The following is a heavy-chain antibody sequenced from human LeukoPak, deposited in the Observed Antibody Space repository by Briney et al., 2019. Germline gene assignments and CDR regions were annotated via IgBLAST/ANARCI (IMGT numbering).Heavy chain of an antibody. D-gene: IGHD3-10*01. V-gene: IGHV1-2*04. CDR2: INPNSGGT. CDR3: ARDMRPHYYYGSGSYFDY. J-gene: IGHJ4*02. Sequence: ASVKVSCKASGYTFTCYYMHWVRQAPGQGREWMGWINPNSGGTNYAQKFQGWVTMTRDTSISTAYTELSRLRSDDTAVYYCARDMRPHYYYGSGSYFDYWGQGTLVTVSS. CDR1: GYTFTCYY.